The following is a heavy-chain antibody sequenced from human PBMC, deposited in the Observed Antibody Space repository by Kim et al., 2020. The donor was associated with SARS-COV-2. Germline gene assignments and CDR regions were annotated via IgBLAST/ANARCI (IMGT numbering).Heavy chain of an antibody. CDR3: VRDIACYSSGWIYYSYGMDV. CDR1: GFTFSSYG. D-gene: IGHD3-22*01. J-gene: IGHJ6*02. V-gene: IGHV3-30*04. CDR2: ISYDGSNK. Sequence: GGSLRLSCAASGFTFSSYGMHWVRQAPGKGPEWVSVISYDGSNKNYVDSVKGRFTISRDNSKNTLYLQMNSLRAEDTAVYYCVRDIACYSSGWIYYSYGMDVRRQGTTVTVPS.